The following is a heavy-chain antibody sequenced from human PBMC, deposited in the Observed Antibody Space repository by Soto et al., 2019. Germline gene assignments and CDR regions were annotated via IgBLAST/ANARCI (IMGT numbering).Heavy chain of an antibody. Sequence: GESLKISCAASQFSFSTYTMNWVRQAPGKGLEWVSYISSSSSIIYYADSVRGRFTVSRDNAKDSLFLQMNSLRAEDTAVYYCARSSVLWRSLKDYYYMDVWGKGTTVTVSS. CDR1: QFSFSTYT. CDR3: ARSSVLWRSLKDYYYMDV. D-gene: IGHD3-16*01. V-gene: IGHV3-48*01. J-gene: IGHJ6*03. CDR2: ISSSSSII.